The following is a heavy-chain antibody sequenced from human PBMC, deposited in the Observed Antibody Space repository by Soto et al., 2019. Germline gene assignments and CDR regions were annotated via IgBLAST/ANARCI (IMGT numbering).Heavy chain of an antibody. V-gene: IGHV3-33*01. D-gene: IGHD2-2*01. Sequence: VGSLRLSCAASAFTFSSYGTHWVRQAPGKGLEWVANVWYDGSDRYYADSVRGRFTISRDNSKKTLYLEMDSLGAEDTAVYYCARDLGGYALGYYFDYWGQGTQVTVSS. J-gene: IGHJ4*02. CDR2: VWYDGSDR. CDR1: AFTFSSYG. CDR3: ARDLGGYALGYYFDY.